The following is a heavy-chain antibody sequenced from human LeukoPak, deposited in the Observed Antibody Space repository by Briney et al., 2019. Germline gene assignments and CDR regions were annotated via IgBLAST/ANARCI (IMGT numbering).Heavy chain of an antibody. J-gene: IGHJ6*03. Sequence: GGSLRLSCAASGFTFSGSAMHWVRQASGKGLEWVGRIRSKANSYATAYAASVKGRSTISRDDSKNTAYLQMNSLKTEDTAVYYCTRRGPLVVNNYYYYMDVWGKGTTVTVSS. CDR1: GFTFSGSA. CDR3: TRRGPLVVNNYYYYMDV. CDR2: IRSKANSYAT. D-gene: IGHD3-22*01. V-gene: IGHV3-73*01.